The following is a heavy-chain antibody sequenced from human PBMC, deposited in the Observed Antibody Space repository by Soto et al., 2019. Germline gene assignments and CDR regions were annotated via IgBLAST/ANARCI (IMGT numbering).Heavy chain of an antibody. CDR2: ISGSGKST. D-gene: IGHD2-2*01. Sequence: GGSLRLSCAASGITFSSYAMSWVRQASGKGLEWVSVISGSGKSTYYADSVKGRFTISRDNSKNTLYLQMNSLRAEDTAVYYCAKGHEVYCSSTSCYADHWGQGALVTVSS. J-gene: IGHJ4*02. CDR1: GITFSSYA. V-gene: IGHV3-23*01. CDR3: AKGHEVYCSSTSCYADH.